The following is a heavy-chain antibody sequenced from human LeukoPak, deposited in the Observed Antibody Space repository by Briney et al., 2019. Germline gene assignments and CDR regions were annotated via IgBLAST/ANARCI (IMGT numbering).Heavy chain of an antibody. CDR3: RGLLGLYYFDY. CDR2: INHSGST. V-gene: IGHV4-34*01. J-gene: IGHJ4*02. Sequence: PSETPSLTCAVYGGSFSGYYWSWIRQPPGKGLEWIGEINHSGSTNYNPSLKSRVTISVDTSKNQFSLKLSSVTAADTAVCYCRGLLGLYYFDYWGQGTLVTVSS. CDR1: GGSFSGYY. D-gene: IGHD1-26*01.